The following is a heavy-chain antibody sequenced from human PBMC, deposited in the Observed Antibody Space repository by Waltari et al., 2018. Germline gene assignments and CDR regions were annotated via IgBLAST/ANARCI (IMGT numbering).Heavy chain of an antibody. CDR1: GGSISSSRYS. CDR2: IYYSGST. J-gene: IGHJ5*02. V-gene: IGHV4-39*07. Sequence: QLQLQESGPGLMKTSETLSLTCTVSGGSISSSRYSWGWIREPPGRGLAWIGSIYYSGSTYYNPSLKSRVTISVDTSKNQFSLKLSSVTAADTAVYYCARGENFNEAWGQGTLVTVSS. CDR3: ARGENFNEA.